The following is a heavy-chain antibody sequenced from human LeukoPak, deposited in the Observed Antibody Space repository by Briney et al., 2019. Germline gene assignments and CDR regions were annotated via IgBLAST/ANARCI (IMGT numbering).Heavy chain of an antibody. Sequence: PSETLSLTCAVYGGSFSGYYWSWIRQPPRKGLEWIGEINHSGSTNYNPSLKSRVTISVDTSKNQFSLKLGSVTAADTAVYYCARETLLRFLEWLPSRANWFDPWGQGTLVTVSS. CDR2: INHSGST. J-gene: IGHJ5*02. V-gene: IGHV4-34*01. CDR3: ARETLLRFLEWLPSRANWFDP. CDR1: GGSFSGYY. D-gene: IGHD3-3*01.